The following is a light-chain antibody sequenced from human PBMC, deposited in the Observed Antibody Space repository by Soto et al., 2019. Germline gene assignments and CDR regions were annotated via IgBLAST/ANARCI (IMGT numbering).Light chain of an antibody. CDR2: EVN. CDR3: SSYAGSINV. Sequence: QSALTQPPSASGSPGQSVAISCTGTSSDVGGYNYVSWYQQHPGKAPKLMIYEVNNRPSGVPDRFSGSKSGNTASLTVSGLQAEDEADYYCSSYAGSINVFGTGTKVTVL. J-gene: IGLJ1*01. CDR1: SSDVGGYNY. V-gene: IGLV2-8*01.